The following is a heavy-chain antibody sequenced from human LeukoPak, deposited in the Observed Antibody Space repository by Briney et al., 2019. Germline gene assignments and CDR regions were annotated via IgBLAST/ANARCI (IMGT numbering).Heavy chain of an antibody. J-gene: IGHJ6*03. V-gene: IGHV4-31*03. CDR2: IYYSGST. CDR3: ARVPYNWNYGWDYYYYMDV. Sequence: SQTLSLTCTVSGGSISSGGYYWSWVSQHPGKGLEWLGYIYYSGSTYYNPSLRSRVTISVDTSKNQFSLKLSSVTAADTAVYYCARVPYNWNYGWDYYYYMDVWGKGTTVTVSS. D-gene: IGHD1-7*01. CDR1: GGSISSGGYY.